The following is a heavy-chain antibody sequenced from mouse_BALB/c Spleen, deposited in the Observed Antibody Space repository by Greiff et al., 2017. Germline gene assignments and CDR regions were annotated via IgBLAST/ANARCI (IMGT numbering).Heavy chain of an antibody. CDR1: GYSITSGYY. J-gene: IGHJ2*01. Sequence: DVQLQESGPGLVKPSQSLSLTCSVTGYSITSGYYWNWIRQFPGNKLEWMGYISYDGSNNYNPSLKNRISITRDTSKNQFFLKLNSVTTEDTATYYCASLYYGSSNYFDYWGQGTTLTVSS. CDR2: ISYDGSN. D-gene: IGHD1-1*01. V-gene: IGHV3-6*02. CDR3: ASLYYGSSNYFDY.